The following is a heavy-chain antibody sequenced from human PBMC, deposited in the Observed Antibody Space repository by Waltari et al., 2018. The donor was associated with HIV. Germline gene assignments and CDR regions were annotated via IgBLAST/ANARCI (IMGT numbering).Heavy chain of an antibody. D-gene: IGHD2-15*01. Sequence: QVQLVQSGAEVRKPGASVKVSCRASGYTFTDYYLHWVRQAPGQGLEGMGGINPNSGGKNYAQKFQGWVTMTRDTSISTAYMELSGLKSDDTALYYCARAYLGAAYYFDFWGQGTLVTVSS. V-gene: IGHV1-2*04. CDR3: ARAYLGAAYYFDF. J-gene: IGHJ4*02. CDR1: GYTFTDYY. CDR2: INPNSGGK.